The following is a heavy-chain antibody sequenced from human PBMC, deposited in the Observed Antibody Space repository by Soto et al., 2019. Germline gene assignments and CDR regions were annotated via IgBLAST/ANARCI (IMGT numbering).Heavy chain of an antibody. Sequence: KISGDRSGGKATPYWIGRVQPIPGKGLEWMAMIYPGDSDIRYSPSFEGQVTISADKSISTAYLQWSSLKASDTSMFYCARLIQLWHNSFDSSGQG. CDR3: ARLIQLWHNSFDS. J-gene: IGHJ3*02. CDR2: IYPGDSDI. CDR1: GGKATPYW. V-gene: IGHV5-51*07. D-gene: IGHD5-18*01.